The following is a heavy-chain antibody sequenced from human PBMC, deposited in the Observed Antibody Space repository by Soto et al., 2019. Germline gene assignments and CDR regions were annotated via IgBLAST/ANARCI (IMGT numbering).Heavy chain of an antibody. CDR2: IKSKTDGGTT. J-gene: IGHJ6*02. CDR3: TTDLLDGDPSYYYYGMDV. CDR1: GFTFSNAW. D-gene: IGHD4-17*01. V-gene: IGHV3-15*07. Sequence: GESLKISCAASGFTFSNAWMNWVRQAPGKGLEWVGRIKSKTDGGTTDYAAPVKGRFTISRDDSKNTLYLQMNSLKTEDTAVYYCTTDLLDGDPSYYYYGMDVWGQGTTVTVSS.